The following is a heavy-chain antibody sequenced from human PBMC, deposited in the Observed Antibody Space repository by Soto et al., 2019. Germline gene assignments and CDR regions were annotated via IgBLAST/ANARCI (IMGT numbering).Heavy chain of an antibody. D-gene: IGHD3-16*01. CDR3: FGGNGGPH. CDR1: DFTFRNYW. V-gene: IGHV3-7*03. Sequence: EVQLVESGGDLVQPGGSLRLSCATSDFTFRNYWMNWVRQAPGKGLEWVANIKPDGSATNYVDSVKGRFTISRDNVRNSVSLQMNSLRVEDTAVYFCFGGNGGPHWGQGTLVTVSS. J-gene: IGHJ4*02. CDR2: IKPDGSAT.